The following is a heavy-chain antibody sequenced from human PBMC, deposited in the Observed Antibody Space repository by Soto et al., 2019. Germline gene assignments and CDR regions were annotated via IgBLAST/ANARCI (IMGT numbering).Heavy chain of an antibody. V-gene: IGHV4-59*01. CDR2: IYYSGST. CDR1: DCSISVYD. Sequence: SETLSLSCTVSDCSISVYDWSWIRQPPVKGLEWIGYIYYSGSTNYNPSLKSRVTISVDTSKNQFSLKLSSVTAADTAVYYCAREGGNSWGYYYYYGMDVWGQGTTVTVSS. J-gene: IGHJ6*02. CDR3: AREGGNSWGYYYYYGMDV. D-gene: IGHD4-4*01.